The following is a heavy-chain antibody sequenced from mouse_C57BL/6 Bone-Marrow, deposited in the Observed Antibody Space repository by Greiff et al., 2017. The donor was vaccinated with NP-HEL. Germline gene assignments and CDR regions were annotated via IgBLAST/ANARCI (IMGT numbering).Heavy chain of an antibody. CDR1: GYAFSSSW. CDR3: ARSPLTTVVATNFDV. J-gene: IGHJ1*03. D-gene: IGHD1-1*01. CDR2: IYPGDGDT. Sequence: QVQLKQSGPELVKPGASVKISCKASGYAFSSSWMNWVKQRPGKGLEWIGRIYPGDGDTNYNGKFKGKATLTADKSSSTAYMQLSSLTSEDSAVYFCARSPLTTVVATNFDVWGTGTTVTVSS. V-gene: IGHV1-82*01.